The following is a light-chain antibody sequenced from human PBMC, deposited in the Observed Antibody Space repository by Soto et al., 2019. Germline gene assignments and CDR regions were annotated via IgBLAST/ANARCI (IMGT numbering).Light chain of an antibody. CDR1: QDISNY. CDR2: DAS. Sequence: DIPMTQSPSSLSASVGARVTITCQASQDISNYLNWYQQKPGKAPKLLIYDASNLETGVPSRFSGSGFWTDFTCTISSLQTEDIATYYCQQYDNLPLTFGGGTKVEIK. J-gene: IGKJ4*01. V-gene: IGKV1-33*01. CDR3: QQYDNLPLT.